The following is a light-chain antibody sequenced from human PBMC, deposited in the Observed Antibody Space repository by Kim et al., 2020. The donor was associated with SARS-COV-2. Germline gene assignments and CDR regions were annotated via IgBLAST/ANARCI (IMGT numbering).Light chain of an antibody. CDR2: DVT. J-gene: IGLJ1*01. Sequence: QSALTQPRSVSGPPGQSVTISCAGTSSDVGGYNYVSWYQQHPGKAPKLMIYDVTERPSGVPDRFSASKSGNTASLTISGLRAEDEADYYCCSYSGSPPYVFGTGTKVTVL. CDR3: CSYSGSPPYV. CDR1: SSDVGGYNY. V-gene: IGLV2-11*01.